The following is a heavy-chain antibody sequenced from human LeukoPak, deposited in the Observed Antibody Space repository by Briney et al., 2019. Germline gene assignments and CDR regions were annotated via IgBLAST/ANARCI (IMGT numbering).Heavy chain of an antibody. CDR3: ASYESSGYFLDY. CDR2: ISAYNGNT. Sequence: ASVKVSCKASGYTFTSYGISWVRQAPGQGLEWMGWISAYNGNTNYAQKLQGRVTMTTDTSTSTAYMELRSLRSDDTAVYYCASYESSGYFLDYWGQGTLVTVSS. V-gene: IGHV1-18*01. J-gene: IGHJ4*02. D-gene: IGHD3-22*01. CDR1: GYTFTSYG.